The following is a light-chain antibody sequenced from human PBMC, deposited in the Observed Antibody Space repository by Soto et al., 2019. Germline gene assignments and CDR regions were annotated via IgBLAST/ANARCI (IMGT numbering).Light chain of an antibody. V-gene: IGKV3-11*01. CDR3: QQRSNWPPYT. Sequence: EIVLTQSPATLSLSPGERATLSCRASQSVSSYLAWYQQKPDQAPRLLIYDASNRATGIPARFSGSGSSTDFTLTISSLEPEDFAVYYCQQRSNWPPYTFGQGTKLEIK. CDR1: QSVSSY. CDR2: DAS. J-gene: IGKJ2*01.